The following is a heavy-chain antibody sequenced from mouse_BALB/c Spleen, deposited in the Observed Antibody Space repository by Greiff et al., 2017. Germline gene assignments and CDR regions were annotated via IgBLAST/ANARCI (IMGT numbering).Heavy chain of an antibody. D-gene: IGHD2-1*01. CDR3: AREGYYGNYAFAY. V-gene: IGHV2-9*02. CDR2: IWAGGST. Sequence: QVQLQQSGPGLVAPSQSLSITCTVSGFSLTSYGVHWVRQPPGKGLEWLGVIWAGGSTNYNSALMFRLSISKDNSKSQVFLKMNSLQTDDTAMYYCAREGYYGNYAFAYWGQGTLVTVSA. CDR1: GFSLTSYG. J-gene: IGHJ3*01.